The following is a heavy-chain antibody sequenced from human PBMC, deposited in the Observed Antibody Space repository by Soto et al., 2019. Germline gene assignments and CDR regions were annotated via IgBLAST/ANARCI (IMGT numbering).Heavy chain of an antibody. CDR3: AGGRIVVVGIRAYYGRAV. D-gene: IGHD3-22*01. Sequence: QVHLLLQSGAEVKKPGSSVKVSCKASGGTPSNSAISWVRQAPGQGLEWMGGIIPVFGLVKYAQNFQGRVTITADEFPNTAYMELSSLRPEDTAVYYCAGGRIVVVGIRAYYGRAVGAQGPRSPSP. CDR2: IIPVFGLV. V-gene: IGHV1-69*01. J-gene: IGHJ6*02. CDR1: GGTPSNSA.